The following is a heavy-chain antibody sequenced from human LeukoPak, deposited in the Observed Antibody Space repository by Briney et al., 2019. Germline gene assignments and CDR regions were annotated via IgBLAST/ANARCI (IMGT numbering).Heavy chain of an antibody. D-gene: IGHD2-2*01. CDR1: GYTFTGFG. Sequence: ASVKVSCTASGYTFTGFGISWVRHAPAQGLEWMGWISAYNGNTKYAQKLQGRVTMTTDTSTSTAYMELRSLRSDDTAVYYCARVDSTSTERIFVDYWGQGTLVTVSS. V-gene: IGHV1-18*01. CDR2: ISAYNGNT. CDR3: ARVDSTSTERIFVDY. J-gene: IGHJ4*02.